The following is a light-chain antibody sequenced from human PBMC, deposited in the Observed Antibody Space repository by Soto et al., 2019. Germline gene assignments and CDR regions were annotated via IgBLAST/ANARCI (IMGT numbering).Light chain of an antibody. Sequence: QSALTQPASVSGSPGQSITISCTGTSSDIGGYNYVSWYQQHPGKAPKLMIYDVSDRPSGVSNRFSGSKSGNTASLTISGLQGEDEADYYCASYASSNSVLFGGGTKLTVL. V-gene: IGLV2-14*03. CDR2: DVS. CDR1: SSDIGGYNY. J-gene: IGLJ2*01. CDR3: ASYASSNSVL.